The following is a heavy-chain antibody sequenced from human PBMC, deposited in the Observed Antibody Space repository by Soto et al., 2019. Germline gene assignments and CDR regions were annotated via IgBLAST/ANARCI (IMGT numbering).Heavy chain of an antibody. CDR3: AREDKQQLDVKWFDP. CDR2: IYHSGST. J-gene: IGHJ5*02. CDR1: GGSISSSNW. V-gene: IGHV4-4*02. D-gene: IGHD6-13*01. Sequence: SETLSLTCAVSGGSISSSNWWSWVRQPPGKGLEWIGEIYHSGSTNYNPSLKSRVTISVDKSKNQFSLKLSSVTAADTAVYYCAREDKQQLDVKWFDPWGQGTLVTVSS.